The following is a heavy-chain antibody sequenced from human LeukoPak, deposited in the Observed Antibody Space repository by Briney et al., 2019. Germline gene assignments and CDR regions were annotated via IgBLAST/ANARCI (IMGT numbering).Heavy chain of an antibody. CDR1: GFIFRHYL. Sequence: GGSLRLTCAASGFIFRHYLMHWVRQSPGRGLEYVAGISIDGGSTNYGNSPKGRFTISRDNSKNTVYLQMGGLRAKDKAVYYCARDPSGGTTSSWFDVWGQGSLVTVSS. V-gene: IGHV3-64*01. CDR3: ARDPSGGTTSSWFDV. CDR2: ISIDGGST. J-gene: IGHJ5*02. D-gene: IGHD1-1*01.